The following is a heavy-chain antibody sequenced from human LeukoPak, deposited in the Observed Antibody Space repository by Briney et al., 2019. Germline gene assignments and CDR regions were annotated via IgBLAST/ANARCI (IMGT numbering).Heavy chain of an antibody. CDR1: GFTFKNYA. J-gene: IGHJ4*02. Sequence: TGGSLRLSCAASGFTFKNYAMSWVRQAPGMGLEWVSAISGSGSFTSYTDSVKGRFTISRDNSKNTLFLQMNGLRAEDTAVYYCAKDRNDYYDSSGSDYWGQGTRVTVSS. V-gene: IGHV3-23*01. CDR3: AKDRNDYYDSSGSDY. CDR2: ISGSGSFT. D-gene: IGHD3-22*01.